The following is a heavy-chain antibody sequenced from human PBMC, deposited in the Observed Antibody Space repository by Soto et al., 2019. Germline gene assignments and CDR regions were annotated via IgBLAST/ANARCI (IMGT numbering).Heavy chain of an antibody. CDR3: AKDLAGYYXXXXXXXXXXYXYXXXXXV. CDR1: GFTFSSYG. Sequence: QVQLVESGGGVVQPGRSLRLSCAASGFTFSSYGMHWVRQAPGKGLEWVAVISYDGSNKYYADSVKGRFTISRDNSKNTLYLQMNSLRAEDTAVYYCAKDLAGYYXXXXXXXXXXYXYXXXXXVWGQGTTVTXXS. V-gene: IGHV3-30*18. CDR2: ISYDGSNK. J-gene: IGHJ6*02. D-gene: IGHD3-10*01.